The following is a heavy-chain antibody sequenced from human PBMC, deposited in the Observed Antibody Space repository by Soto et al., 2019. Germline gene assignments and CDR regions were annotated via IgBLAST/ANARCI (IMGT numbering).Heavy chain of an antibody. D-gene: IGHD1-1*01. Sequence: PSETLSLTCTVSGASITTCDYYWGWVRQSPGKGLAWIGCICGTGTTYYNPSLKSRVTISVDTSRNQFSLRLSSVTAADTAMYFCARHRRETGTYAQPLDYWARGTLVTVSS. CDR2: ICGTGTT. J-gene: IGHJ4*02. CDR3: ARHRRETGTYAQPLDY. CDR1: GASITTCDYY. V-gene: IGHV4-39*01.